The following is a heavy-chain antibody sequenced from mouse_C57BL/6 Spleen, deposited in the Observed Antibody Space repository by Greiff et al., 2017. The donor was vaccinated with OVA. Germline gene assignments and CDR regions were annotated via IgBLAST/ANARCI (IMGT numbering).Heavy chain of an antibody. J-gene: IGHJ2*01. V-gene: IGHV1-52*01. CDR2: IDPSDSET. Sequence: QVQLQQSGAELVRPGSSVKLSCKASGYTFTSYWMHWVKQRPIQGLEWIGNIDPSDSETHYNQKFKDKATLTVDKSSSTAYMQLSSLTSEDSAVYYCARGGITTVVEDYWGQGTTLTVSS. D-gene: IGHD1-1*01. CDR3: ARGGITTVVEDY. CDR1: GYTFTSYW.